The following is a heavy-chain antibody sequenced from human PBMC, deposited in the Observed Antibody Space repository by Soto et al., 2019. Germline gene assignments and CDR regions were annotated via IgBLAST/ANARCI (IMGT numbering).Heavy chain of an antibody. V-gene: IGHV3-23*01. CDR3: AKDQNTYCTSTSCSSDY. Sequence: GGSLRLSCAVSGFTFSSYAMTWVRQAPGKGLEWVSAISGSGGSTYYADSVKGRFTISRDNSKNTLYLQVNSLRAEDTAVYYCAKDQNTYCTSTSCSSDYWGQGTLVTVSS. CDR2: ISGSGGST. J-gene: IGHJ4*02. CDR1: GFTFSSYA. D-gene: IGHD2-2*01.